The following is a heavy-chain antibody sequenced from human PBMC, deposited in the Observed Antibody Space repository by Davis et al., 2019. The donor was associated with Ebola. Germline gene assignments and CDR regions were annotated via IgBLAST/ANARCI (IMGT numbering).Heavy chain of an antibody. D-gene: IGHD3-10*01. V-gene: IGHV4-34*01. Sequence: MPSETLSLTCTVSGGSISSYYWSWIRQPPGKGLEWIGEINHSGSTNYNPSLKSRVTISVDTSKNQFSLKLSSVTAADTAVYYCARMKVFLWFGTLDYWGQGTLVTVSS. CDR1: GGSISSYY. CDR3: ARMKVFLWFGTLDY. J-gene: IGHJ4*02. CDR2: INHSGST.